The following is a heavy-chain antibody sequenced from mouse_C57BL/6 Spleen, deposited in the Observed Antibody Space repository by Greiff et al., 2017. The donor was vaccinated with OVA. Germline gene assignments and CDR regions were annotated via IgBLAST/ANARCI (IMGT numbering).Heavy chain of an antibody. D-gene: IGHD2-5*01. CDR3: AREGSNDAMDY. J-gene: IGHJ4*01. Sequence: EVKLVESGGGLVKPGGSLKLSCAASGFTFSSYAMSWVRQTPEKRLEWVATISDGGSYTYYPDNVKGRFTISRDNAKNNLYLQMSHLKSEDTAMYYCAREGSNDAMDYWGQGTSVTVSS. CDR1: GFTFSSYA. V-gene: IGHV5-4*01. CDR2: ISDGGSYT.